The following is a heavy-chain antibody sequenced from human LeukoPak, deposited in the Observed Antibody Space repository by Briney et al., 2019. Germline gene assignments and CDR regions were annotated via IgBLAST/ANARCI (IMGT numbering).Heavy chain of an antibody. CDR3: ARVFAPHDYGDYGPRYSYMDV. CDR2: INPSGGST. V-gene: IGHV1-46*01. Sequence: ASVKVSCKASGYTFTSYYIHWVRQAPGQGLEWMGIINPSGGSTSYAQKFQDRVTMTRDRSTSTVYMDLSSLRSEDTAVYYCARVFAPHDYGDYGPRYSYMDVWGEGTTVTVSS. J-gene: IGHJ6*03. D-gene: IGHD4-17*01. CDR1: GYTFTSYY.